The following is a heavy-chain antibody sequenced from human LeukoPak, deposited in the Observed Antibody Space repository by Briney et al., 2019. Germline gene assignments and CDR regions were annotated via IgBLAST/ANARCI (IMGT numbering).Heavy chain of an antibody. CDR3: ARPVRGAALF. CDR2: INTNTGNP. D-gene: IGHD6-6*01. Sequence: VASVKVSCKASGYTFTSYAMNWVRQAPGQGLEWMGWINTNTGNPTYARGSTGRFVFSLDTSVSTAYLQISSLKAEDTAVYYCARPVRGAALFWGQGTLVTVSS. CDR1: GYTFTSYA. V-gene: IGHV7-4-1*02. J-gene: IGHJ4*02.